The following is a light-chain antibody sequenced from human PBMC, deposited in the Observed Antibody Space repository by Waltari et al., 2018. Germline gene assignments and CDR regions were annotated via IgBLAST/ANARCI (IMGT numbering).Light chain of an antibody. V-gene: IGKV3-15*01. Sequence: EVVMTPSPATLSVSPGERATLSCRASQSVSSNLAWYQQKPGQAPRLLIYGASTRATGIPTRFSGSGSGTEFTLTFNSLQSEDFAVYYCQHYDNWPPYTFGPGTKLEI. CDR2: GAS. CDR3: QHYDNWPPYT. CDR1: QSVSSN. J-gene: IGKJ2*01.